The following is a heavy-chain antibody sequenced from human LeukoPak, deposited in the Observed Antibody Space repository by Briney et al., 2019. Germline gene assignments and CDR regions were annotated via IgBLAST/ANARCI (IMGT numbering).Heavy chain of an antibody. V-gene: IGHV3-23*01. CDR1: GFIFSNYA. D-gene: IGHD6-13*01. J-gene: IGHJ3*02. CDR2: ISGSGDST. Sequence: GGSLRLSCAASGFIFSNYAMSWVRQAPGKGLEWVSAISGSGDSTNYADSVKGRFTISRDNSKNTLHLQMNSLRAEDTAVYYCAKFGAAVGYDAFDIWGQGTMVTVSS. CDR3: AKFGAAVGYDAFDI.